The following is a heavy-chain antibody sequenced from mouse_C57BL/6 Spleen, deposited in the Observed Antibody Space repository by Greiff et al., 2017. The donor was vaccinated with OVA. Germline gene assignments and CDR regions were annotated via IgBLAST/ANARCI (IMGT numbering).Heavy chain of an antibody. CDR2: IRRKGNIYAT. V-gene: IGHV10-1*01. J-gene: IGHJ1*03. Sequence: EVKLMESGGGLVQPKGSLTLSCAASGFSFNTYAMNWVRQAPGKGLEWVARIRRKGNIYATSYADSVKDSFTFSRDVSESMHYLQMNNLKTEDTAMYYCVRRPTGTGYFDVWGTGTTVTVSS. D-gene: IGHD4-1*02. CDR3: VRRPTGTGYFDV. CDR1: GFSFNTYA.